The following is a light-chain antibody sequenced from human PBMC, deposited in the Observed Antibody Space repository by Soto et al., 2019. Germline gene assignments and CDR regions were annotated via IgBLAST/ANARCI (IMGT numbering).Light chain of an antibody. V-gene: IGKV1-5*01. Sequence: MSQSLSALSSYVGARVTITCRASQSIGVWVAWYQQLPGRAPKLLIYDASTLQRGVPSRFSGSGSGTEFTLNISSLQPEDFATYYCQEYDISLGTFGQGTK. CDR1: QSIGVW. J-gene: IGKJ1*01. CDR2: DAS. CDR3: QEYDISLGT.